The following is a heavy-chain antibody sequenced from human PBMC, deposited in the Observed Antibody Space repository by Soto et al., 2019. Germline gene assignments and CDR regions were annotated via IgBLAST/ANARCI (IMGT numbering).Heavy chain of an antibody. J-gene: IGHJ5*02. Sequence: QVQLQESGPGLVKPSQTLSLTCTVSGGSISSGGYYWSWIRQHPGKGLEWIGYIYYSGSTYYNPSRKSRVTISVDTSKNQFSLKLSSVTAADTAVYYCARAGSGELSLSYWFDPWGQGTLVTVSS. V-gene: IGHV4-31*03. CDR2: IYYSGST. D-gene: IGHD3-16*02. CDR3: ARAGSGELSLSYWFDP. CDR1: GGSISSGGYY.